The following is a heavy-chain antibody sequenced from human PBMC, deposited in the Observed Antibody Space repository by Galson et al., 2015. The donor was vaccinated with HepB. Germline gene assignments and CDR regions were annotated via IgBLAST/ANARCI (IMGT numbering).Heavy chain of an antibody. J-gene: IGHJ4*02. V-gene: IGHV3-7*03. D-gene: IGHD3-10*01. CDR2: IRYDEYEY. CDR3: VRDRTYKGGNFFDF. Sequence: SLRLSCAASGFSFSDYWMSWIRQAPGRRPEWVANIRYDEYEYYYADFVKGRFTISRDNARNSVFIQMSSLRRDDTAIYYCVRDRTYKGGNFFDFWGQGALVTVSS. CDR1: GFSFSDYW.